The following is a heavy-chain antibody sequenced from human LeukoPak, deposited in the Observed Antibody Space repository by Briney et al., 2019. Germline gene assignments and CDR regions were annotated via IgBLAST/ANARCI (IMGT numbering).Heavy chain of an antibody. D-gene: IGHD3-10*01. V-gene: IGHV3-21*01. CDR3: ARGSGSGSYYPRFDY. Sequence: GGSLRLSCAASGFTVSSNYMNWVRQAPGKGLEWVSSISSSSDYIYYADSVKGRFTISRDNAKNSLYVQMNSLRAEDTAVYYCARGSGSGSYYPRFDYWGQGTLVTVSS. J-gene: IGHJ4*02. CDR2: ISSSSDYI. CDR1: GFTVSSNY.